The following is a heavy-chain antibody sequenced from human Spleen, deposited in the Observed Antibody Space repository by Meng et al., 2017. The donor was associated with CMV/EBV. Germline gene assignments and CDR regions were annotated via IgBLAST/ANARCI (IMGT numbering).Heavy chain of an antibody. V-gene: IGHV3-9*01. CDR1: GFTFDDFA. D-gene: IGHD3-3*01. CDR2: ISGNSGFI. CDR3: AKYQYYDFWSGYSEPDYYYYGMDV. Sequence: SLKISCAASGFTFDDFAMHWVRQSPGEGLEWVSGISGNSGFIGYADSVKGRFTISRDNSKNTLYLQMNSLRAEDTAVYYCAKYQYYDFWSGYSEPDYYYYGMDVWGQGTTVTVSS. J-gene: IGHJ6*02.